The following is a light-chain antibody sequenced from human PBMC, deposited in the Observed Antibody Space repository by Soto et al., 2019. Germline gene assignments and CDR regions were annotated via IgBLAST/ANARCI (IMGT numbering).Light chain of an antibody. V-gene: IGKV1-27*01. Sequence: DIQMTQSPSSLSASVGDRVTITCRASQDIANSLAWYQQKPGEVPKLLIFGASIAQSGVPFRFSGSGSGTDFTLTISSLQSEDVGTYYCQKYNSGPLTFGPGTKVDIK. CDR1: QDIANS. CDR3: QKYNSGPLT. J-gene: IGKJ3*01. CDR2: GAS.